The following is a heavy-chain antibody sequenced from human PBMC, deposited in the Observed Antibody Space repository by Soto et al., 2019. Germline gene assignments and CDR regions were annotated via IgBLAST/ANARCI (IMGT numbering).Heavy chain of an antibody. CDR3: ARHNYGSGSTYFDY. CDR2: IYYSGRT. CDR1: GGSISSYY. J-gene: IGHJ4*02. D-gene: IGHD3-10*01. Sequence: SETLSLTCTVSGGSISSYYWSWIRKPPGKGLEWNGFIYYSGRTNYNPSLKSRVTISVDTSKNQFSLKLNSMTAADTAVYYCARHNYGSGSTYFDYWGQGTLVTVSS. V-gene: IGHV4-59*08.